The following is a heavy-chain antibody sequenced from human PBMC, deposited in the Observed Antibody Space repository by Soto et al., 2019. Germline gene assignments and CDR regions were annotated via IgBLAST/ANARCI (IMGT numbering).Heavy chain of an antibody. CDR3: VRDGTKTLRDWFDP. CDR2: IYISGST. V-gene: IGHV4-4*07. D-gene: IGHD1-1*01. Sequence: PSETLPVTCTVSGGCISSYYWSWIRQHAGKGLEWIGRIYISGSTDYNPSLKSRVMMSVDTSKKQFSLKLRSVTAADTAVYYCVRDGTKTLRDWFDPSGQGISVTVTS. J-gene: IGHJ5*02. CDR1: GGCISSYY.